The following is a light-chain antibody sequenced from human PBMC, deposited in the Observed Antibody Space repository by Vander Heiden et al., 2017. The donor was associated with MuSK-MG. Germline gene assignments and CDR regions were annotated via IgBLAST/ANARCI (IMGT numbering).Light chain of an antibody. J-gene: IGKJ5*01. CDR2: DAS. V-gene: IGKV3-11*01. CDR1: QSVRAD. CDR3: QYWSDLIT. Sequence: EIVLTQSPATVSLSPGERATLSCWASQSVRADLGWYQQKPVQAPRLLIYDASNSANGIPHRLSRSGSATDFTLTSSSREPEDSAVYYVQYWSDLITFGQGTRLEMK.